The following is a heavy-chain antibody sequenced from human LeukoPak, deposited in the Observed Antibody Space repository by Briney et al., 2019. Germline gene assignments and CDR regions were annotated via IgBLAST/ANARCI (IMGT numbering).Heavy chain of an antibody. D-gene: IGHD5-12*01. J-gene: IGHJ4*02. V-gene: IGHV4-59*08. CDR2: IYYSGST. CDR1: GGSISNYY. Sequence: SETLSLTCTVSGGSISNYYWSWIRQPPGKGLEWIGFIYYSGSTNYNPSLKSRLTISVDTSKNQFSLKLSSVTAADTAVYYCARYAYGGYNFDYWGQGTLVTVSS. CDR3: ARYAYGGYNFDY.